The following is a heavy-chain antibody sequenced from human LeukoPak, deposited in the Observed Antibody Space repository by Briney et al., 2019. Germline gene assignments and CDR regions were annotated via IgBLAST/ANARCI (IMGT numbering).Heavy chain of an antibody. CDR3: ARDQGGIAAAGKGETNWFDS. J-gene: IGHJ5*01. CDR2: IWYDGSNK. Sequence: GRSLRLSCAASGFTFSSYGMHWVRQAPGKGLEWVAVIWYDGSNKYYADSVKGRFTISRDNSKNTLYLQMNSLRAEDTAVYYCARDQGGIAAAGKGETNWFDSWGQGTLVTVSS. CDR1: GFTFSSYG. D-gene: IGHD6-13*01. V-gene: IGHV3-33*01.